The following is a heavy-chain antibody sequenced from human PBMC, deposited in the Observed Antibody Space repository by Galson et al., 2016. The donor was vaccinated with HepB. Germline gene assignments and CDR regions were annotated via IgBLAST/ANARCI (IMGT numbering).Heavy chain of an antibody. J-gene: IGHJ1*01. D-gene: IGHD3-22*01. CDR3: ARGSYYYDSSGLSEYFQH. CDR1: GFTFSSYA. CDR2: ISYDGSIK. Sequence: SLRLSCAASGFTFSSYAMHWVRQAPGKGLEWVAVISYDGSIKYYADSVKGRFTISRDNSKNTLYLQMNSLRAEDTAVYYCARGSYYYDSSGLSEYFQHWGQATLLTVSS. V-gene: IGHV3-30-3*01.